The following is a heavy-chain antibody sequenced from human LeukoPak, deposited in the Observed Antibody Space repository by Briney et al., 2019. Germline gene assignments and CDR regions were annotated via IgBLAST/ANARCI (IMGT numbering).Heavy chain of an antibody. CDR3: AKSGYGGNFDY. CDR2: ISYDGSNK. Sequence: PGGSLRLSCAASGFTFSSYGMHWVRQAPGKGLEWVAVISYDGSNKYYADSVKGRFTISRDNSKNTLYLQMNSLRAEDTAVYYCAKSGYGGNFDYWGQGTLVTVSS. CDR1: GFTFSSYG. J-gene: IGHJ4*02. D-gene: IGHD4-23*01. V-gene: IGHV3-30*18.